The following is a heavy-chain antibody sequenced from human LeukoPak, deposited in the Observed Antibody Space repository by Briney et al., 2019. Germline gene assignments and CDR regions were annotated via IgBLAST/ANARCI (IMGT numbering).Heavy chain of an antibody. CDR3: ARGTLPEEPYYFDY. J-gene: IGHJ4*02. V-gene: IGHV3-21*01. Sequence: PGGSLRLPCAASGFTFSSYSMNWVRQAPGKGLEWVSSISSSSSYIYYADSVKGRFTISRDNAKNSLYLQMNSLRAEDTAVYYCARGTLPEEPYYFDYWGQGTLVTVSS. CDR2: ISSSSSYI. D-gene: IGHD1-14*01. CDR1: GFTFSSYS.